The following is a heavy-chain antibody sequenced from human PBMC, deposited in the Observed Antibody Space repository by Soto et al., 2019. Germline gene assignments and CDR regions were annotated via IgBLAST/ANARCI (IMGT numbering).Heavy chain of an antibody. Sequence: GASVKVSCKASGGTFSSYAISWVRQAPGQGLEWMGGIIPIFGTANYAQKFQGRVTITADESTSTAYMELSSLRSEHTAVYYCARDADPGIPGLRWYLYGMDVWGQGTTVTVSS. CDR1: GGTFSSYA. J-gene: IGHJ6*02. D-gene: IGHD4-17*01. V-gene: IGHV1-69*13. CDR2: IIPIFGTA. CDR3: ARDADPGIPGLRWYLYGMDV.